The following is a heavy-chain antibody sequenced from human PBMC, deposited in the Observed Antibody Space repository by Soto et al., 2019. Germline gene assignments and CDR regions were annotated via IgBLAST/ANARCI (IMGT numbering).Heavy chain of an antibody. CDR3: AKGPEYDILTGCDH. V-gene: IGHV3-23*01. CDR1: GFTFSLSA. CDR2: ISGGGGST. J-gene: IGHJ1*01. Sequence: EVQLLESGGGFVQPGESLRLSCAVSGFTFSLSAMSWVRQAPGRGLEWVSSISGGGGSTEYAESVKGRFTISRDNSKDTVHLQMNSLRAEDTAIYYCAKGPEYDILTGCDHWGQGALVSVSS. D-gene: IGHD3-9*01.